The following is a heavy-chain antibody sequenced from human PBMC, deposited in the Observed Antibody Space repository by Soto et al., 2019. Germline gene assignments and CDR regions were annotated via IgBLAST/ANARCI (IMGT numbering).Heavy chain of an antibody. V-gene: IGHV3-30*18. D-gene: IGHD6-19*01. CDR2: ISYDGSNK. CDR3: AKVEGGQLVRGIAVAVQDY. CDR1: GFTFSSYG. Sequence: LRLSCAASGFTFSSYGMHWVRQAPGKGLEWVAVISYDGSNKYYADSVKGRFTISRDNSKNTLYLQMNSLRAEDTAVYYCAKVEGGQLVRGIAVAVQDYWGQGTLVTVSS. J-gene: IGHJ4*02.